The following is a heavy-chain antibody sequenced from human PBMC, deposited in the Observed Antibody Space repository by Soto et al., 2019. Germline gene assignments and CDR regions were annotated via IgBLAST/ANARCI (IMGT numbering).Heavy chain of an antibody. CDR2: IYYSGST. Sequence: QVQLQESGPGLVKPSETLSLTCTVSGGSISSYYWSWIRQPPGKGLEWIGYIYYSGSTNYNPSLMSRVTISVDTSKNQFSLKLSAVTAADTAVYYCARASQTRLNWFDPWGQGTLVTVSS. D-gene: IGHD6-19*01. J-gene: IGHJ5*02. CDR1: GGSISSYY. V-gene: IGHV4-59*01. CDR3: ARASQTRLNWFDP.